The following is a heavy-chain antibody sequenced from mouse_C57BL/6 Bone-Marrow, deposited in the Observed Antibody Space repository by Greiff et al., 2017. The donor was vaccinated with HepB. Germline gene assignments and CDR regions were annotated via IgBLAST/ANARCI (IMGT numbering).Heavy chain of an antibody. CDR3: ARHEEGDYYYGSRPTWYFDV. J-gene: IGHJ1*03. D-gene: IGHD1-1*01. CDR2: FYPGSGSI. V-gene: IGHV1-62-2*01. Sequence: QVQLKESGAELVKPGASVKLSCKASGYTFTEYTIHWVKQRSGQGLEWIGWFYPGSGSIKYNEKFKDKATLTADKSSSTVYMELSRLTSEDSAVYFCARHEEGDYYYGSRPTWYFDVWGTGTTVTVSS. CDR1: GYTFTEYT.